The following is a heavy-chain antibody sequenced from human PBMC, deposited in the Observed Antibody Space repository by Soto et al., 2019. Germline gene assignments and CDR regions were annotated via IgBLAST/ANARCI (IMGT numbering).Heavy chain of an antibody. CDR3: ATARWDRNGWDVAN. V-gene: IGHV4-61*01. J-gene: IGHJ4*02. D-gene: IGHD6-19*01. Sequence: QVQLQESGPGLVKPSETLSLTCTVSGASVNSDTYYWSWIRQPPGNGLEWIGYVYYTGSTNYNPSLKSRLIMSVDTSRNRFFLKLSSATAADTAVYYCATARWDRNGWDVANWGQGTLVTVSS. CDR1: GASVNSDTYY. CDR2: VYYTGST.